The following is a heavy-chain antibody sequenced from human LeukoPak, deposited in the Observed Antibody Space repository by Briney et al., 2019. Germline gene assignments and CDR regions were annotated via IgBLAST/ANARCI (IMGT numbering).Heavy chain of an antibody. CDR1: GFTFSSYW. V-gene: IGHV3-7*01. D-gene: IGHD3-10*01. Sequence: GGSLRLSCAASGFTFSSYWMSWVRQAPGKGLEWVANIKQDGSEKYYVDSVKGRFTISRDNAKNSLYLQMNSLRAEDTAVYYCARETYYYGSGGYHNNWGQGTLVTVSS. CDR3: ARETYYYGSGGYHNN. J-gene: IGHJ4*02. CDR2: IKQDGSEK.